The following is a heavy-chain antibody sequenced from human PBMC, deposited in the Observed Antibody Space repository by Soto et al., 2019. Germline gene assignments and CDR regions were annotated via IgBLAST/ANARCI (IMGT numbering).Heavy chain of an antibody. D-gene: IGHD3-10*01. J-gene: IGHJ6*02. CDR3: TAGGGFYYYGMDV. Sequence: GGSLRLSCAASGFTFSNAWMNWVRQAPGKGLEWVGRIKSKTDGGTTDYAAPVKGRFTISRDDSKNTLYLQMNSLKTEDTAVYYCTAGGGFYYYGMDVWGQGTTVTVSS. CDR1: GFTFSNAW. V-gene: IGHV3-15*07. CDR2: IKSKTDGGTT.